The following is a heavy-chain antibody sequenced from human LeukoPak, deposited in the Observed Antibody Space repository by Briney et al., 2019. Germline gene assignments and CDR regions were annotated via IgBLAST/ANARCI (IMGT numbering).Heavy chain of an antibody. D-gene: IGHD1-26*01. J-gene: IGHJ4*02. V-gene: IGHV3-73*01. Sequence: GGSLRLSCAASGFTFSGSAMHWVRQASGKGLEWVGRIRSKANSYATAYAASVKGRFTISRDDSKNTAYLQMNSLKTEDTAVYYCTTDLTGIVGALPYWGQGTLVTVSS. CDR3: TTDLTGIVGALPY. CDR2: IRSKANSYAT. CDR1: GFTFSGSA.